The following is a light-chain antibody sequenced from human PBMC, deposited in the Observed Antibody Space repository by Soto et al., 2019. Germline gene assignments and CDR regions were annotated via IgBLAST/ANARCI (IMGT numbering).Light chain of an antibody. CDR2: WAS. V-gene: IGKV4-1*01. Sequence: DIVMTQSPDSLAVSLGERATINCKSSQSVLYSSNNKNYLAWYQQKPGQPPKLLIYWASTRESGVPDRFSGSGSGRDFTLAISGLQAEDVAIYYCQQYYSTPRTFGQGTKVDIK. J-gene: IGKJ1*01. CDR3: QQYYSTPRT. CDR1: QSVLYSSNNKNY.